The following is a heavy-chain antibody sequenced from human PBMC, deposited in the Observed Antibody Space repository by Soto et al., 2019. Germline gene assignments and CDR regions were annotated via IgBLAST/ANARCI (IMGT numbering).Heavy chain of an antibody. CDR2: IYNGEST. Sequence: QMQLQESGPGLVKPSETMSLTCTASGASISNYYWNWIRQPPGKGLEWIGHIYNGESTNYNTSLKSRVTISVDTSKNQFSLKLGSVTAADTAVYYCAQTTGWPGFDYWGQGILVTVSS. V-gene: IGHV4-59*01. J-gene: IGHJ4*02. D-gene: IGHD6-19*01. CDR1: GASISNYY. CDR3: AQTTGWPGFDY.